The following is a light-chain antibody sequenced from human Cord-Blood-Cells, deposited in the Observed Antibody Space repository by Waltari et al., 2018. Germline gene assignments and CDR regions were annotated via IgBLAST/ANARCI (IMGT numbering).Light chain of an antibody. CDR2: GKN. CDR1: RLRSYY. CDR3: NSRDSSGNHYV. Sequence: SSELPQDPAVSVALGQTVRITCQGDRLRSYYASWYQQKPGQAPVLVIYGKNNRPSGIPDRFSGSSSGNTASLTITGAQAEDEADYYCNSRDSSGNHYVFGTGTKVTVL. V-gene: IGLV3-19*01. J-gene: IGLJ1*01.